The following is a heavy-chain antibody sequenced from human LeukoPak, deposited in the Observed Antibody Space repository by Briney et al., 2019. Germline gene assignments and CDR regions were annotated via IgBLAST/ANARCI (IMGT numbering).Heavy chain of an antibody. CDR3: ARAKLLHYYYYYMDV. V-gene: IGHV4-4*07. D-gene: IGHD2-15*01. J-gene: IGHJ6*03. CDR1: GCSISSYD. CDR2: IYTSGST. Sequence: PSETLSLTCTASGCSISSYDWSWIRQPAGKGLEWVGRIYTSGSTNYNPYLKSRVTMSVDTSKNQFSLKLSSVTAADTAVYYCARAKLLHYYYYYMDVWGKGTPVTVSS.